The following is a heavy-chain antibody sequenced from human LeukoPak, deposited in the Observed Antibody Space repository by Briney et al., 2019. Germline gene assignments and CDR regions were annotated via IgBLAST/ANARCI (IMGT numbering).Heavy chain of an antibody. J-gene: IGHJ6*03. V-gene: IGHV4-38-2*02. CDR1: GYSISSGYY. CDR2: IYHSGST. Sequence: SETLSLTCTVSGYSISSGYYWGWIRQPPGKGLEWIGSIYHSGSTYYNPSLKSRVTISVDTSKNQFSLKLSSVTAADTAVYYCARLSPVRAYGSGTYYKYYYYYMDVWGKGTTVTISS. CDR3: ARLSPVRAYGSGTYYKYYYYYMDV. D-gene: IGHD3-10*01.